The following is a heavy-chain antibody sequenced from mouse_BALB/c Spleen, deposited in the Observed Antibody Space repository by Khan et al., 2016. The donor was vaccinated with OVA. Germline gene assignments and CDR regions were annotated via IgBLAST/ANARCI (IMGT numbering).Heavy chain of an antibody. V-gene: IGHV3-8*02. CDR1: GDSITSGY. Sequence: EVQLQESGPSLVKPSQTLSLTCSVTGDSITSGYWNWIRKFPGNKLEYMGYIIYTGYTYYNPSLKSRISITRHTSKNLYYLQLNSVTDDDTATYYCARSTYRYAFVYWGQGTLVTVSA. D-gene: IGHD2-14*01. J-gene: IGHJ3*01. CDR3: ARSTYRYAFVY. CDR2: IIYTGYT.